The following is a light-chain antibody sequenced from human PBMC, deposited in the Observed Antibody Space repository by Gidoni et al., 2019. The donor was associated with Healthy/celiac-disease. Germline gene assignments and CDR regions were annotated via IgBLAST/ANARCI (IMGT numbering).Light chain of an antibody. CDR2: LGS. Sequence: DTVMTHSPLSLLVTPGEPASISCRSSQSLLHSNGYNYLDWYLQKPGQSPQLLIYLGSNRASGVPDRFSGSGSGTDFTLKISRVEAEDVGVYYCMQALQTPKTFGQGTKVEIK. V-gene: IGKV2-28*01. J-gene: IGKJ1*01. CDR1: QSLLHSNGYNY. CDR3: MQALQTPKT.